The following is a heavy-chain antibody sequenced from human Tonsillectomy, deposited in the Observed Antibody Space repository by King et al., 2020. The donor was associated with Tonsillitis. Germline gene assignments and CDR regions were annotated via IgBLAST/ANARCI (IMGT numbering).Heavy chain of an antibody. CDR2: IYPGDSET. J-gene: IGHJ3*02. V-gene: IGHV5-51*01. D-gene: IGHD3-22*01. CDR3: ARYDSTGAGAFDI. Sequence: VQLVQSGAEVKKPGESLKISCKGSGYSFTRYWIVWVRQIPGKGLEWMWIIYPGDSETRYSPSFQGQVTISADKSISTAFLQWSRLKASDSAIYYCARYDSTGAGAFDIWGQGTMVTVSS. CDR1: GYSFTRYW.